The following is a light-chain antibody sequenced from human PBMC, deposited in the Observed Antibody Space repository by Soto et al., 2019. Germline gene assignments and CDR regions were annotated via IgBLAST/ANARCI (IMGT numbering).Light chain of an antibody. V-gene: IGKV3-11*01. J-gene: IGKJ5*01. CDR3: QQRSNWPGT. CDR1: QSVSSY. Sequence: EIVLTQSPATLSLSPGERATLSCRASQSVSSYLAWYQQKPGQAPRLLIYDASNRATGITARFSGSGSGTDFTLTISSLETEDFAVYYCQQRSNWPGTFGQGTRLEIK. CDR2: DAS.